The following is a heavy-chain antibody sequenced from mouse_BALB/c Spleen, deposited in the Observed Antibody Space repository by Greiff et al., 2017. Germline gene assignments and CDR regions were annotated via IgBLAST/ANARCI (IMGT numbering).Heavy chain of an antibody. D-gene: IGHD2-3*01. V-gene: IGHV5-17*02. CDR3: ARFGDGYSAWFAY. J-gene: IGHJ3*01. Sequence: EVKVVESGGGLVQPGGSRKLSCAASGFTFSSFGMHWVRQAPEKGLEWVAYISSGSSTIYYADTVKGRFTISRDNPKNTLFLQMTSLRSEDTAMYYCARFGDGYSAWFAYWGQGTLVTVSA. CDR2: ISSGSSTI. CDR1: GFTFSSFG.